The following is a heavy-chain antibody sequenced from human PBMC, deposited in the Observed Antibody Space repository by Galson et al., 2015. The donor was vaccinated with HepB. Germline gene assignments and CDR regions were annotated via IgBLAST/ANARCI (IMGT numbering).Heavy chain of an antibody. J-gene: IGHJ4*02. D-gene: IGHD3-3*01. CDR1: AGTLSSYA. CDR3: ARAVRFLEWLFPRFDY. V-gene: IGHV1-69*13. Sequence: PVKVSCKASAGTLSSYAISWVRQAPGQGLEWMGGIIPIFGTANYAQKFQGRVTITADESTSTAYMELSSLRSEDTAVYYCARAVRFLEWLFPRFDYWGQGTLVTVSS. CDR2: IIPIFGTA.